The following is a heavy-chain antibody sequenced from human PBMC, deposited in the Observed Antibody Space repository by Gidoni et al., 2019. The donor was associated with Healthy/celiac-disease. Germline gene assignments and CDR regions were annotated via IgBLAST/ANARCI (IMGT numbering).Heavy chain of an antibody. J-gene: IGHJ6*02. V-gene: IGHV1-69*01. CDR2: IIPIFGTA. CDR3: ASSLRGPPMGRYSSSWENYYYYGMDV. CDR1: GGTFSSYA. D-gene: IGHD6-13*01. Sequence: QVQLVQSGAEVKKPGSSVKVSCKASGGTFSSYAISWVRQAPGQGLEWMGGIIPIFGTANYAQKFQGRVTITADESTSTAYMELSSLRSEDTAVYYCASSLRGPPMGRYSSSWENYYYYGMDVWGQGTTVTVSS.